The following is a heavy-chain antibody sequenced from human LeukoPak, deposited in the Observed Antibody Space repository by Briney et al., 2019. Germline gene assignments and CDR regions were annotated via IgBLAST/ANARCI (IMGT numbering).Heavy chain of an antibody. V-gene: IGHV1-2*02. CDR3: ARDKGYYYDSSGYYLDHDAFDI. D-gene: IGHD3-22*01. J-gene: IGHJ3*02. Sequence: ASVKVSCKASGYTFTGYYMHWVRQAPGQGLEWMGWINPNSGGTNYAQKFQGRVTMTRDTSISTAYMELSRLRSDDTAVYYCARDKGYYYDSSGYYLDHDAFDIWGQGTMVTVSS. CDR2: INPNSGGT. CDR1: GYTFTGYY.